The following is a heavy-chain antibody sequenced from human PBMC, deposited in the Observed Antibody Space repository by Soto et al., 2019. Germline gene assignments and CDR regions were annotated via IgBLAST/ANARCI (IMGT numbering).Heavy chain of an antibody. J-gene: IGHJ3*02. CDR3: ARAHRYYDYPDI. CDR2: IHYSETI. Sequence: QVQLQESGPGLVKASQTLSLTCTVSGASVNSGDYYWSWVRQPPGRGLEWIGYIHYSETIYYNPSLKSRVQILGETFKNQFSLEMSSVTAADTAVDYCARAHRYYDYPDIWGQGTTVTVSS. V-gene: IGHV4-30-4*01. D-gene: IGHD3-22*01. CDR1: GASVNSGDYY.